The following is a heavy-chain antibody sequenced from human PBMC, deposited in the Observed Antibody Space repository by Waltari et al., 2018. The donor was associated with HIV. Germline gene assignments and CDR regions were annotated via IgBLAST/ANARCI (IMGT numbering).Heavy chain of an antibody. Sequence: EVQLVESGGGLIQPGGSLRLSCAASGFTVSSNYMSWVRQAPGKGVEGVSGIDSGGSTYYADSVKGRFTSSRDNSKNTLYLQMNSLRAEDTAVYYCARDRGAVAGTDDAFDIWGQGTMVTVSS. J-gene: IGHJ3*02. D-gene: IGHD6-19*01. CDR1: GFTVSSNY. V-gene: IGHV3-53*01. CDR2: IDSGGST. CDR3: ARDRGAVAGTDDAFDI.